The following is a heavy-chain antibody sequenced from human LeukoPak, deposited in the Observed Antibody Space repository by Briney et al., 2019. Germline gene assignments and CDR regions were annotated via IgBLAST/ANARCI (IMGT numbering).Heavy chain of an antibody. CDR2: ISAYNGNT. V-gene: IGHV1-18*01. J-gene: IGHJ4*02. CDR1: GYTFTIYG. D-gene: IGHD4-23*01. Sequence: GASVTVSFTASGYTFTIYGISWVRQAPGQGLEWMGWISAYNGNTNYAQKLQGRVTMTTDTSTSTAYMELRSLRSDDTAVYYCARDWTTVAVYFDYWGQGTLVTVSS. CDR3: ARDWTTVAVYFDY.